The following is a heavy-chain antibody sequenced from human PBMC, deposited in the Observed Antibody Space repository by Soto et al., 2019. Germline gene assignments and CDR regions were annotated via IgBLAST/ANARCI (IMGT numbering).Heavy chain of an antibody. CDR3: ARHKTYGDYVRLFDY. D-gene: IGHD4-17*01. CDR2: IYYSGST. CDR1: GCSISSYY. Sequence: ASETLSLTCTVSGCSISSYYWSWIRQPPGKGLEWIGYIYYSGSTNYDPSLKSRVTISVDTSKNQFSLKLSSVTAADTAVYYCARHKTYGDYVRLFDYWGQGTLVTVSS. J-gene: IGHJ4*02. V-gene: IGHV4-59*08.